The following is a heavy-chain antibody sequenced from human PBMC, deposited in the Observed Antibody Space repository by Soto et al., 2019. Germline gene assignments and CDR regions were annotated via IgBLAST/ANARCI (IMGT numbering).Heavy chain of an antibody. J-gene: IGHJ6*02. Sequence: PSETLSLTCTVSGGSISSSSYYWGWIRQPPGKGLEWIGSIYYSGSTYYNPSLKSRVTISVDTSKNQFSLRLSSVTAADTAVYYCARTVRGVIVEYYYYYGMDVWGQGTTVNVSS. D-gene: IGHD3-10*01. V-gene: IGHV4-39*01. CDR2: IYYSGST. CDR1: GGSISSSSYY. CDR3: ARTVRGVIVEYYYYYGMDV.